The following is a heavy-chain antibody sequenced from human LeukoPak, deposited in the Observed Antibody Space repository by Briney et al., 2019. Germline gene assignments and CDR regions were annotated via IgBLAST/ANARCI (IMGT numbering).Heavy chain of an antibody. Sequence: GGSLRLSCAASGFTFSTNYMSWVRQSPGKGLEWVSIIYSGGSAYYADSLKGRFTISRDKSKNTLYLQMNSLRAEDTAVYYCAKRYDFWSGYPDYWGQGTLVTVSS. CDR1: GFTFSTNY. J-gene: IGHJ4*02. D-gene: IGHD3-3*01. CDR3: AKRYDFWSGYPDY. CDR2: IYSGGSA. V-gene: IGHV3-66*01.